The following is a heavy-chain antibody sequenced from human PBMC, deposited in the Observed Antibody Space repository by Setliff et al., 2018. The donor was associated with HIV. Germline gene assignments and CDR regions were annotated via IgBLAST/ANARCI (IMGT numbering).Heavy chain of an antibody. J-gene: IGHJ4*02. CDR2: IYTSGRT. V-gene: IGHV4-61*02. CDR3: ASLFHDTSAPWLYYFDY. CDR1: GGSISSGSHY. Sequence: SETLSLTCTVSGGSISSGSHYWSWIRQPAGKGLEWVGLIYTSGRTNYNPSLKSRVTISVDRSKNQFSLNLSSVTAADTALYYCASLFHDTSAPWLYYFDYWGQGTLVTVSS. D-gene: IGHD3-22*01.